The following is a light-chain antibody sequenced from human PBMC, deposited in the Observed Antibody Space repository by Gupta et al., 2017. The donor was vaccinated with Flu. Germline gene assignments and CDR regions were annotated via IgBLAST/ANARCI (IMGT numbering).Light chain of an antibody. V-gene: IGKV3-11*01. CDR2: DAS. CDR1: KSVKWY. CDR3: QQRDKCPLIT. Sequence: EVVFTHSQATLSLSPGDRATLSCRASKSVKWYLASYQQKPGQPPRLLIYDASNRDTGIPARFSGSGCGTDLTLTISSLEPEDFAFYYCQQRDKCPLITFGQGTRLEIK. J-gene: IGKJ5*01.